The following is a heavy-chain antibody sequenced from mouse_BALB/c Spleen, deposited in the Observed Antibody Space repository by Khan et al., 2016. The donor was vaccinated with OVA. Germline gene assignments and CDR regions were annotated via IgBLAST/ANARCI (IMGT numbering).Heavy chain of an antibody. J-gene: IGHJ3*01. D-gene: IGHD1-1*01. CDR1: GYTFTNYW. CDR3: VNYGSSSAGFTY. CDR2: INPSTGYT. Sequence: QVQLQQSGPELAQPGASVKMSCKASGYTFTNYWMHWVKQRPGQGLEWIGYINPSTGYTEYNQKFKDKATLTADKSSSTAYMQMSSLTSEDCAVYYCVNYGSSSAGFTYWGQGTLVTVST. V-gene: IGHV1-7*01.